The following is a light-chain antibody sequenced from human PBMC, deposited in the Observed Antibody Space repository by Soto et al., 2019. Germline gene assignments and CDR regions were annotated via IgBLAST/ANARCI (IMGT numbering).Light chain of an antibody. J-gene: IGLJ2*01. CDR3: RSYTSSSTDVV. Sequence: QSALTQPASVSGSPGQSITISCTGTSSDVGGYNSVSWYQQHPGKAPKLMIYDVSNRPSGVSNRFSGSKSGNTASLTISGLQAEDEADYYCRSYTSSSTDVVFGGGTQLTVL. V-gene: IGLV2-14*01. CDR1: SSDVGGYNS. CDR2: DVS.